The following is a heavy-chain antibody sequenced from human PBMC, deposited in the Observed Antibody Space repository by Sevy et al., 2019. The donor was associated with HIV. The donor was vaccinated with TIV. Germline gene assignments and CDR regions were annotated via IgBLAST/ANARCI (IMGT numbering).Heavy chain of an antibody. J-gene: IGHJ5*02. D-gene: IGHD4-17*01. CDR3: VKDFYGDYVSWFDP. CDR2: ISSNGGST. Sequence: GGFLRLSCSASGFTFSSYAMHWVRQAPGKGLEYVSAISSNGGSTYYADSVKGRFTISRDNSKNTLYLQMSSLRAEDTAMYYCVKDFYGDYVSWFDPWGQGTLVTVSS. CDR1: GFTFSSYA. V-gene: IGHV3-64D*06.